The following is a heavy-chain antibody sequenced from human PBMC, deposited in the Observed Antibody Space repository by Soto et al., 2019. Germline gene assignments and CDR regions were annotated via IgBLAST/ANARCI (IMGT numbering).Heavy chain of an antibody. CDR3: AREGGGSSSSSKYDY. V-gene: IGHV4-4*02. CDR2: IYHSGST. Sequence: QVQLQESGPGLVKPSGTLSLTCAVSGGSISSSNWWSWVRQPPGKGLEWIGEIYHSGSTNYNPSLKSRVTISVDKSKNQFSLKLSSVTAADTAVYYYAREGGGSSSSSKYDYWGQGTLVTVSS. D-gene: IGHD6-13*01. CDR1: GGSISSSNW. J-gene: IGHJ4*02.